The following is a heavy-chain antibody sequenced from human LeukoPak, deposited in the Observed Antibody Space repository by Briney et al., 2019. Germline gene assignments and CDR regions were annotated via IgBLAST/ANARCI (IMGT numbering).Heavy chain of an antibody. Sequence: PGGSLRLSCAASGFTFSSYGMSWVRQAPGKGLQWVAFVRFDGDEKFYSESVKGRFTISKDTSRNTLYLQMKSLRLEDTAVYYCAKDLMRDRWFGESWGQGTLVTVSS. CDR2: VRFDGDEK. CDR3: AKDLMRDRWFGES. D-gene: IGHD3-10*01. J-gene: IGHJ5*02. V-gene: IGHV3-30*02. CDR1: GFTFSSYG.